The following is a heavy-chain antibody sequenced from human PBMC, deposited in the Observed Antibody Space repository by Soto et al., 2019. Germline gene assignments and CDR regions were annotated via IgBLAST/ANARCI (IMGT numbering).Heavy chain of an antibody. V-gene: IGHV1-69*13. CDR3: ARAKDDYGDYDYDAFDI. J-gene: IGHJ3*02. D-gene: IGHD4-17*01. Sequence: ASVKVSCKASGYTFINYYIHWVRQAPGQGLEWMGGIIPIFGTANYAQKFQGRVTITADESTSTAYMELSSLRSEDTAVYYCARAKDDYGDYDYDAFDIGGQGTMVTVSS. CDR2: IIPIFGTA. CDR1: GYTFINYY.